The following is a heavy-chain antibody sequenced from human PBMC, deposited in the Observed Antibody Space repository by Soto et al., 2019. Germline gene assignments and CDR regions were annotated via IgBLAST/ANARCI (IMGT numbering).Heavy chain of an antibody. D-gene: IGHD5-12*01. CDR1: GGSISSGGYY. J-gene: IGHJ6*02. Sequence: QVQLQESGPGLVKPSQTLSLTCTVSGGSISSGGYYWSWIRQHPGKGLEWIGYIYYSGSTYYNPSLKRRVTISVDTSKNQFSLKLSSVTAADTAVYYCARDGGYDDYYYYGMDVWGQGTTVTVSS. V-gene: IGHV4-31*03. CDR3: ARDGGYDDYYYYGMDV. CDR2: IYYSGST.